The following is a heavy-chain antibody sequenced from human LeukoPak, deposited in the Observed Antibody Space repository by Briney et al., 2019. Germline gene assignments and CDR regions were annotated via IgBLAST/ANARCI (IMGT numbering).Heavy chain of an antibody. D-gene: IGHD3-10*01. Sequence: PETLSLTCAVYGGSFSGYYWSWIRQPPGKGLEWIGEINHSGSTNYNPSLKSRVTISVDTSKNQFSLKLSSVTAADTAVYYCAELMVRGVIISDYWGQGTLVTVSS. CDR2: INHSGST. CDR1: GGSFSGYY. CDR3: AELMVRGVIISDY. V-gene: IGHV4-34*01. J-gene: IGHJ4*02.